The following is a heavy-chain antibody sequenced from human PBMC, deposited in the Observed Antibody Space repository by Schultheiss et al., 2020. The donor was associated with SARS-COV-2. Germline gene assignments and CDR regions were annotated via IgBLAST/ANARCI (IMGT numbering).Heavy chain of an antibody. Sequence: GGSLRLSCAASGFTFSSYSMNWVRQAPGKGLEWVSYISSSSSTIYYADSVKGRFTISRDNSKNTLYLQMNSLRAEDTAVYYCARVLRGSAFDIWGQGTMVTVSS. CDR3: ARVLRGSAFDI. D-gene: IGHD3-16*01. CDR2: ISSSSSTI. J-gene: IGHJ3*02. V-gene: IGHV3-48*01. CDR1: GFTFSSYS.